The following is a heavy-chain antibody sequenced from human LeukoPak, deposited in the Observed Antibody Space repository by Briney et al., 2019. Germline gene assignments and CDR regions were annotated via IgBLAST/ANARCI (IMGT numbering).Heavy chain of an antibody. D-gene: IGHD3-10*01. CDR3: ARDDYYGSGSYYSNYDDAFDI. CDR2: IIPILGIA. J-gene: IGHJ3*02. CDR1: GGTFSSYA. V-gene: IGHV1-69*04. Sequence: PVKVSCKASGGTFSSYAISWGRQAPGQGLEWRGRIIPILGIANYAQKFQGRVTITADKSTSTAYMELSSLRSEDTAVYYCARDDYYGSGSYYSNYDDAFDIWGQGTMVTVSS.